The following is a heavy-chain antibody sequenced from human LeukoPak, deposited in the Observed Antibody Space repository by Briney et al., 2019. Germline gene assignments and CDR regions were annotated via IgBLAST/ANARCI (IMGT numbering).Heavy chain of an antibody. CDR1: GGSFSGYY. J-gene: IGHJ5*02. CDR3: AEILSVTPQLKNGSPP. D-gene: IGHD4-23*01. Sequence: SETLSLTCAVYGGSFSGYYWTWIRQPPGKGLEWIGEINHSGSTNYNPSLKSRVTISVDTSKNQFSLKLSSVTAADTAVYYWAEILSVTPQLKNGSPPWAQGPRVPVPS. CDR2: INHSGST. V-gene: IGHV4-34*01.